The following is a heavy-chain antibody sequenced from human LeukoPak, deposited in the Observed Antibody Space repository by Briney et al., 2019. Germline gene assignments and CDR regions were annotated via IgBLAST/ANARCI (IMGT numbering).Heavy chain of an antibody. Sequence: SETLSLTCTVSGGSISSSSCYWGWLRQPPGKGLEWIGNIYYSGSTYYNPSLKSRVTISVDTSKNQFSLTLNSVIAADTAVYYCARAAVLRGVRHFDLWGRGTLVTVSS. CDR3: ARAAVLRGVRHFDL. CDR2: IYYSGST. CDR1: GGSISSSSCY. D-gene: IGHD3-10*01. V-gene: IGHV4-39*07. J-gene: IGHJ2*01.